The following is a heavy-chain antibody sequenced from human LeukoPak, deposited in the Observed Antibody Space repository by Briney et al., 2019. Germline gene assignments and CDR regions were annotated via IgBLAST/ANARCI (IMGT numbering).Heavy chain of an antibody. CDR3: ARDLNWGFDY. J-gene: IGHJ4*02. D-gene: IGHD7-27*01. Sequence: HAGGSLRLSCEASGFIFSDYSMNWVRQAPGKGREWVSYISSSSIQYADSVKRRFTISRDNAKNSLSLQMNSLRDDDTAVYYCARDLNWGFDYWGQGTLVTVSS. V-gene: IGHV3-48*02. CDR2: ISSSSI. CDR1: GFIFSDYS.